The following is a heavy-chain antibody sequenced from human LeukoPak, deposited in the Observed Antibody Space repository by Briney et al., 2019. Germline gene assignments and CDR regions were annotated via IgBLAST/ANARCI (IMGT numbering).Heavy chain of an antibody. Sequence: GRSLRLSCAASGFTFSSYGMHWVRQAPGQGLAWVAVIWYDGSNKYYADSVKGRFTISRDNSKNTLYLQMNSLRDEDTAVYYCARDRDWAFDYWGQGTLITVSS. J-gene: IGHJ4*02. CDR2: IWYDGSNK. CDR1: GFTFSSYG. V-gene: IGHV3-33*01. D-gene: IGHD3-9*01. CDR3: ARDRDWAFDY.